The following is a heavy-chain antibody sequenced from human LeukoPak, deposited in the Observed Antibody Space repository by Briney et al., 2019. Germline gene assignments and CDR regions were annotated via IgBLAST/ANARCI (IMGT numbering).Heavy chain of an antibody. CDR2: IYSGGST. CDR1: GFTVSSNY. V-gene: IGHV3-53*01. Sequence: GGSLRLSCAASGFTVSSNYMSWVRQAPGKGLEWVSVIYSGGSTYYADSVKGRFTISRDNSKNTLYLQMNSLRAEDTAVYYCAKAFYSNQNYYFDYWGQGTLVTVSS. CDR3: AKAFYSNQNYYFDY. D-gene: IGHD4-11*01. J-gene: IGHJ4*02.